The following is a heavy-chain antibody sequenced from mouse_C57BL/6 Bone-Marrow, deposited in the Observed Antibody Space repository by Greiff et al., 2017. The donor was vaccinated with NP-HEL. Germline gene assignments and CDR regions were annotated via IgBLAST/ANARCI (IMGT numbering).Heavy chain of an antibody. V-gene: IGHV7-1*01. Sequence: EVQLVESGGGLVQSGRSLRLSCATSGFTFSDFYMEWVRQAPGKGLEWIAASRNKANDYTTEYSASVKGRFIVSRDTSQSILYLQMNALRAEDTAIYYCARDAGDSYWYFDVWGTGTTVTVSS. CDR2: SRNKANDYTT. CDR3: ARDAGDSYWYFDV. D-gene: IGHD3-3*01. J-gene: IGHJ1*03. CDR1: GFTFSDFY.